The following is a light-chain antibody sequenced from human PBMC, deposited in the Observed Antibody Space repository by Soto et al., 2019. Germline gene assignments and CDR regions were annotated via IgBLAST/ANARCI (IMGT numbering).Light chain of an antibody. CDR1: TSDVGAYNH. J-gene: IGLJ1*01. CDR2: DVS. CDR3: LSYTTSTTYV. Sequence: QSALTQPASVSGSPGQSITISCTGTTSDVGAYNHVSWNQHHPGKATKLMIYDVSNRTSGVTNRFSGSKSGNTASLTFSGLQAEDEADYYCLSYTTSTTYVFGTGTKVTVL. V-gene: IGLV2-14*03.